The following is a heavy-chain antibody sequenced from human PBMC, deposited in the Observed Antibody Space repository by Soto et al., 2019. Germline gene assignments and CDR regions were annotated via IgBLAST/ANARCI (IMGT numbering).Heavy chain of an antibody. CDR1: GGSIISYY. CDR3: ARDMGGYSGYDFDY. Sequence: QVQLQESGPGLVKPSETLSPPCTVPGGSIISYYWSWLRQPPGTGLEWIGYIYYRGSTNYNPSLKSRVTISVDTSKNQFSLKLSSVTAADTAVYYCARDMGGYSGYDFDYWGQGTLVTVSS. J-gene: IGHJ4*02. V-gene: IGHV4-59*13. D-gene: IGHD5-12*01. CDR2: IYYRGST.